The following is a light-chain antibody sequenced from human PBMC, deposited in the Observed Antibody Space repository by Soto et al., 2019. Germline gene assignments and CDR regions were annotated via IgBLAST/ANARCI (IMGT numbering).Light chain of an antibody. J-gene: IGLJ2*01. CDR2: DVS. V-gene: IGLV2-14*01. Sequence: QSALTQPASLSGSPGQSITISCTGXSXXXVGYNYVSWYQQHPGKAPKLMIYDVSNRPSGVSNRFSGSKSGNTASLTISGLQAEDXADYYCSSYTSSSTYVVFGGGTKVTVL. CDR1: SXXXVGYNY. CDR3: SSYTSSSTYVV.